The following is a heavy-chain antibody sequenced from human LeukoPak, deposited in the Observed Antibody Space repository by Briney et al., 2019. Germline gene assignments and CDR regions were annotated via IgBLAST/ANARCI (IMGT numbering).Heavy chain of an antibody. CDR1: GFTFSNYG. D-gene: IGHD6-13*01. CDR3: ARRTAASGRVYYAMDV. J-gene: IGHJ6*02. CDR2: ISYDGSSK. V-gene: IGHV3-30*03. Sequence: GGSPRLSCAASGFTFSNYGMHWVRQAPGKGLEWVAVISYDGSSKSYADSVNGRFTISRDSSGNTLYLQMNSLRAEDTAVYYCARRTAASGRVYYAMDVWGQGTTVTVSS.